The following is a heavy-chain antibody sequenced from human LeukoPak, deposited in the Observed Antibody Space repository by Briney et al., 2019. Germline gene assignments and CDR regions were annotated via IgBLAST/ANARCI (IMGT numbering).Heavy chain of an antibody. Sequence: SQTLSLTCAISGDSVSSNSAAWNWIRQSPSRGLEWLGRTYYRSKWYSSYAVSVKSRITINPDTSKNQFSLHLNSVTPVDTAVYYCARTXXXXXDYWGQGXLVTVSS. CDR1: GDSVSSNSAA. CDR2: TYYRSKWYS. J-gene: IGHJ4*02. CDR3: ARTXXXXXDY. V-gene: IGHV6-1*01.